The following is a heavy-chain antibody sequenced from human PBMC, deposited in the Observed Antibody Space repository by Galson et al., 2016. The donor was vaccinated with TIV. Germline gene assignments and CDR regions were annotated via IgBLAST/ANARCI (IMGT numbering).Heavy chain of an antibody. J-gene: IGHJ4*02. CDR1: GFTFDDYG. D-gene: IGHD2-21*02. CDR3: AKEQSCGGDCYLFDF. CDR2: ITWNSVGI. V-gene: IGHV3-9*01. Sequence: SLRLSCAASGFTFDDYGMHWVRQPPGKGLEWVSGITWNSVGIDYAASVKGRFTISRDNAKNSLYLQMNSLRPDDTALYYCAKEQSCGGDCYLFDFWGQGALVTVSS.